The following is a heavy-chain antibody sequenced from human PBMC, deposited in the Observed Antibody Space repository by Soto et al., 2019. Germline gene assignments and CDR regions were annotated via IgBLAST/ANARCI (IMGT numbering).Heavy chain of an antibody. CDR3: AGHCSSTSCYLSWLYYYYGMDV. D-gene: IGHD2-2*01. V-gene: IGHV1-18*04. CDR2: ISAYNGNT. Sequence: ASVKVSCKASGYTFTSYGISWVRQAPGQGLEWMGWISAYNGNTNYAQKLQGRVTMTTDTSTSTAYMELRSLRSDDTAVYYCAGHCSSTSCYLSWLYYYYGMDVWGQGTTVTVSS. J-gene: IGHJ6*02. CDR1: GYTFTSYG.